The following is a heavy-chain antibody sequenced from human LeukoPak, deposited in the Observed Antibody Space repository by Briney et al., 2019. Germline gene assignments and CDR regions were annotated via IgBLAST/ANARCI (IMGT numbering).Heavy chain of an antibody. CDR1: GFTFSSYG. V-gene: IGHV3-30*02. J-gene: IGHJ4*02. CDR2: IRYDGSNR. CDR3: AKDPDYDFWSGYPDY. Sequence: GGSLRLSCAASGFTFSSYGMHWVRQAPGKGLEWVAFIRYDGSNRYYADSVKGRFTISRDNSKNTLYLQMNSLRAEDTAVYYCAKDPDYDFWSGYPDYWGQGTLVTVSS. D-gene: IGHD3-3*01.